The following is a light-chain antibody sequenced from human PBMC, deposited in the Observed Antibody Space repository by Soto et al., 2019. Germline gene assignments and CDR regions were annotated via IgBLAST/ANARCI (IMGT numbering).Light chain of an antibody. Sequence: QPVLTQPPSVTGAPGQRVTISCTGSNSNIGAGFAVHWYQQFPGRVPKLLNYGDTNRPSGVPDRFSGSKSGTSASLAITGLQAEDEADYYCQSYDSSLPGLLFGVGTKLTVL. CDR2: GDT. CDR1: NSNIGAGFA. J-gene: IGLJ2*01. V-gene: IGLV1-40*01. CDR3: QSYDSSLPGLL.